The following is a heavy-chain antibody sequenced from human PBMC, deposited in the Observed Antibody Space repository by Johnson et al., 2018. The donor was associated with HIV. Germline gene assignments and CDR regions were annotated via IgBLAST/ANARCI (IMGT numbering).Heavy chain of an antibody. V-gene: IGHV3-7*05. CDR2: IKQDGSEK. D-gene: IGHD6-19*01. CDR1: GFTFSSYA. CDR3: AWPGIAVVAHAFDF. J-gene: IGHJ3*01. Sequence: VQLVESGGGVVQPGRSLRLSCAASGFTFSSYAMHWVRQAPGKGLEWVANIKQDGSEKYYVDSVKGRFTISSDNAKNSLYRQMNSLRAEDTAVYYCAWPGIAVVAHAFDFWGQGTMVTVSS.